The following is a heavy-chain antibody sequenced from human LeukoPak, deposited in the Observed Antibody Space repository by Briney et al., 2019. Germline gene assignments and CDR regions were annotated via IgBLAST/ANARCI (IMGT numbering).Heavy chain of an antibody. V-gene: IGHV3-74*01. CDR1: GFPFSSDW. J-gene: IGHJ4*02. D-gene: IGHD6-19*01. CDR3: AREFSASY. CDR2: IKSDGRSI. Sequence: GGSLRLSCAASGFPFSSDWMHWVRQAPGKGLVWVSRIKSDGRSISYADSVKGRFTISRDNAKNTLYLQMNSLRAEDTAVYYCAREFSASYWGQGTLVTVSS.